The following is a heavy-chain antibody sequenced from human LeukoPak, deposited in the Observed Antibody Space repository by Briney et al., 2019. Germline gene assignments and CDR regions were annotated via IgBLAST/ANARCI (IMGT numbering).Heavy chain of an antibody. CDR2: ISAYNGNT. CDR3: ARETTTGTWAQREYYFDY. CDR1: GYTFTIYG. D-gene: IGHD1-1*01. V-gene: IGHV1-18*01. J-gene: IGHJ4*02. Sequence: ASVKVSCKASGYTFTIYGISWVRQAPGQGLEWMGWISAYNGNTNYAQKLQGRVTMTTDTSTSTAYMELRSLRSDDTAVYYCARETTTGTWAQREYYFDYWGQGTLVTVSS.